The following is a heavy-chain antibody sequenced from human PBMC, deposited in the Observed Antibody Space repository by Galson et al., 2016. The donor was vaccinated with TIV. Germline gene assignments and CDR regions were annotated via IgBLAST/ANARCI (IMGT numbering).Heavy chain of an antibody. D-gene: IGHD3-10*01. J-gene: IGHJ6*02. V-gene: IGHV1-2*02. CDR3: ARALNYGMDV. CDR1: GYTFTGYY. Sequence: SVKVSCKASGYTFTGYYMHWVRQAPGQGLEWMGWINPDGGDTSSAQEFQGRVTMTRDTSITTAYMDVSSLRPDDTAVYFCARALNYGMDVWGQGTTVTVSS. CDR2: INPDGGDT.